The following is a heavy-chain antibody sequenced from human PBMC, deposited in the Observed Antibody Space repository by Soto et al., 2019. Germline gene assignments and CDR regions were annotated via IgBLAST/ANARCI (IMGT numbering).Heavy chain of an antibody. CDR3: ARHAVHSSGHTDS. CDR2: IYYSGST. D-gene: IGHD6-19*01. CDR1: GGSISSSSYY. Sequence: PSETLSLTCTVSGGSISSSSYYWGWVRQPPGKGLEWIGSIYYSGSTYYNPSLKSRVTISVDTPKNQFSLKLSCVTDADTAVYYCARHAVHSSGHTDSWGKGTLVTVSS. V-gene: IGHV4-39*01. J-gene: IGHJ5*01.